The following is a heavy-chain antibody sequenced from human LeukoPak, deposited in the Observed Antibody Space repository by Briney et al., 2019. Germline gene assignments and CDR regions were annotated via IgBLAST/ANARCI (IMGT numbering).Heavy chain of an antibody. CDR3: VRGGGLLNLGYYCMDV. Sequence: SETLSLTCTVSGDSISSNIYYWGWVRQPPGKGLEGIGIIYYSGSTSYKPSLRSRVTISVDSSKNQFSLKVTSVTAADTGVYYCVRGGGLLNLGYYCMDVWGKGTTVTVSS. D-gene: IGHD3-16*01. J-gene: IGHJ6*03. CDR2: IYYSGST. V-gene: IGHV4-39*01. CDR1: GDSISSNIYY.